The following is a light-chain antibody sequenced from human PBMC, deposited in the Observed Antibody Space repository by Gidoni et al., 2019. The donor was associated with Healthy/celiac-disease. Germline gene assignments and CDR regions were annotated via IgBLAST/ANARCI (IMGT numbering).Light chain of an antibody. CDR3: CSYAGSSTLYV. Sequence: QSALPHPASASGSPGQSVTISCTGHSSEFGSYNLVPWYQQHQGKAPKLMIYEISQRPAGFPNRFSGSKSGNTDSLTISGLQAEDEADYYCCSYAGSSTLYVFGTGTKVTVL. CDR1: SSEFGSYNL. V-gene: IGLV2-23*02. J-gene: IGLJ1*01. CDR2: EIS.